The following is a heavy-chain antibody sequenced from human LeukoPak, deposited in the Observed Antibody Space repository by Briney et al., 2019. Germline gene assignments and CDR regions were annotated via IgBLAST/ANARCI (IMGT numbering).Heavy chain of an antibody. CDR2: IYTSGST. CDR1: GGSISSYY. D-gene: IGHD3-22*01. CDR3: ARDRYYYDTSGPPLDI. J-gene: IGHJ3*02. Sequence: SETLSLTCTVSGGSISSYYWSWIRQPAGKGLEWIGRIYTSGSTNYNPSLKSRVTMSVDTSKNQFSLKLSSVTAADTAVYYCARDRYYYDTSGPPLDIWGQGTMVTVSS. V-gene: IGHV4-4*07.